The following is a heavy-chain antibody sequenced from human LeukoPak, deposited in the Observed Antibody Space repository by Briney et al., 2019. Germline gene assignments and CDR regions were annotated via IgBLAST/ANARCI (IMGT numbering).Heavy chain of an antibody. J-gene: IGHJ4*01. CDR2: IIPIFGTA. D-gene: IGHD3-22*01. CDR3: ASGSYYYDSRGYYYTGPFDY. Sequence: SVKVSCKASGGTFSSYAISWVRQAPGQGLEWMGGIIPIFGTANYAQKFQGRVTITADESTSTAYMELSSLRSEDTAVYYCASGSYYYDSRGYYYTGPFDYWGQGTLVTVSS. V-gene: IGHV1-69*13. CDR1: GGTFSSYA.